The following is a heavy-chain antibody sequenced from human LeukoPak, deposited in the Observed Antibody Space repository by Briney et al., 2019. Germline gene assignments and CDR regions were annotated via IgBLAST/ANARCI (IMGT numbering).Heavy chain of an antibody. CDR2: IGTSSSTHI. Sequence: GGSLRLSCAASGFTFSSYSMNWVRQAPGKGLEWVSSIGTSSSTHIYTADSVKGRFSISRDNAKNSLSMQMNSLRGEDTGVYYCAREGPVDCSSTSCYADYWGQGTLVTVSS. V-gene: IGHV3-21*01. J-gene: IGHJ4*02. D-gene: IGHD2-2*01. CDR3: AREGPVDCSSTSCYADY. CDR1: GFTFSSYS.